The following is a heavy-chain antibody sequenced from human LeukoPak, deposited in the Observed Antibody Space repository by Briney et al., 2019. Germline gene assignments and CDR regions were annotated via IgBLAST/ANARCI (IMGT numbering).Heavy chain of an antibody. Sequence: GGSLRLSCAASGFTFSSYAVSWVRQAPGKGLEWVSAISGSGGSTYYADSVKGRFTISRDNSKNTLYLQMNSLRAEDTAVYYCAKDWAIVGNFDYWGQGTLVTVSS. CDR2: ISGSGGST. CDR3: AKDWAIVGNFDY. J-gene: IGHJ4*02. V-gene: IGHV3-23*01. CDR1: GFTFSSYA. D-gene: IGHD1-26*01.